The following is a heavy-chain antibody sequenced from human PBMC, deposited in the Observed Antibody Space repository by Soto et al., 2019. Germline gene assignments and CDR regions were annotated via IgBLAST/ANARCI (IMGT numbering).Heavy chain of an antibody. J-gene: IGHJ4*02. Sequence: SETLSLTCTVSFAPVSIETHFCTWIRQPPGKGLEWIGYMYYSGITNSNPALKSRVTLSVDRSRNQFSLSLNSVTAADTAVYYCAREDMSGTYYFDYWGPGTQVTVSS. CDR1: FAPVSIETHF. CDR3: AREDMSGTYYFDY. V-gene: IGHV4-61*01. D-gene: IGHD1-26*01. CDR2: MYYSGIT.